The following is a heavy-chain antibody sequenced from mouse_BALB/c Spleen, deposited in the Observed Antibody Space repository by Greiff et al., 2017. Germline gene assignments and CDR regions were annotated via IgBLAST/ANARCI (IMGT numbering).Heavy chain of an antibody. D-gene: IGHD2-3*01. J-gene: IGHJ4*01. V-gene: IGHV2-5-1*01. CDR3: AKEEGGYYDYAMDY. CDR1: GFSLTSYG. CDR2: IWRGGST. Sequence: QVQLQQSGPSLVQPSQSLSITCTVSGFSLTSYGVHWVRQSPGKGLEWLGVIWRGGSTDYNAAFMSRLSITKDNSKSQVFFKMNSLQADDTAIYYCAKEEGGYYDYAMDYWGQGTSVTVSS.